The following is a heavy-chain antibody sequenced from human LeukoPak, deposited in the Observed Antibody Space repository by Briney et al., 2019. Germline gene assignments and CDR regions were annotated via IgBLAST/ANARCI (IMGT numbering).Heavy chain of an antibody. V-gene: IGHV3-20*04. CDR2: INWNGGST. J-gene: IGHJ4*02. CDR3: ARKGSTSRTGENYFDY. D-gene: IGHD2-2*01. CDR1: GFTFDDYG. Sequence: GGSLRLSCAASGFTFDDYGMSGVRQAPGKGLEWVSGINWNGGSTGYADSVKGRFTISRDNAKNSLYLQMNSLRAEDTALYYCARKGSTSRTGENYFDYWGQGTLVTVSS.